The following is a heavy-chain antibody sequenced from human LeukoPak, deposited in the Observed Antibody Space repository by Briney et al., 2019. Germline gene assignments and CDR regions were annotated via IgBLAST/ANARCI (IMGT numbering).Heavy chain of an antibody. V-gene: IGHV4-34*01. CDR1: GGSFSAYY. Sequence: SETLSLTCAVYGGSFSAYYWNWIRQPPGKGLEWIGEINQGGTTNYNPSLKSRVTVSVDASKNQFSLKLSSVTAADTAVYYCARTYNWNIDYWGQGTLVTVSS. J-gene: IGHJ4*02. CDR2: INQGGTT. CDR3: ARTYNWNIDY. D-gene: IGHD1/OR15-1a*01.